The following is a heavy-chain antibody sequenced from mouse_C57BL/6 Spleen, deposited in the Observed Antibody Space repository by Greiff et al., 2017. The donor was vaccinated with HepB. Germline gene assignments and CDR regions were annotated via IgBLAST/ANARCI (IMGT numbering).Heavy chain of an antibody. Sequence: QVQLQQPGAELVKPGASVKLSCKASGYTFTSYWMHWVKQRPGRGLEWIGRIDPNSGGTKYNEKFKSKATLTVDKPSSTACMQLSSLTSEDSAVYYCERSYCGSSYDWYFDVWGTGTTVTVSS. CDR1: GYTFTSYW. V-gene: IGHV1-72*01. J-gene: IGHJ1*03. CDR2: IDPNSGGT. CDR3: ERSYCGSSYDWYFDV. D-gene: IGHD1-1*01.